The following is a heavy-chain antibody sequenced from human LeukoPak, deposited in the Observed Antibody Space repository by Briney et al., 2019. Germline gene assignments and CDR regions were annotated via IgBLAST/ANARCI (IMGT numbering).Heavy chain of an antibody. V-gene: IGHV1-69*05. Sequence: ASVKVSCKASGGTFSSYAISWVRQAPGQGLEWMGGIIPIFGTANYAQKFQGRVTITTVESTSTAYMELSSLRSEDTAVYYCARGGLFRYFDCLPHWGQGTLVTVSS. CDR3: ARGGLFRYFDCLPH. CDR2: IIPIFGTA. J-gene: IGHJ4*02. D-gene: IGHD3-9*01. CDR1: GGTFSSYA.